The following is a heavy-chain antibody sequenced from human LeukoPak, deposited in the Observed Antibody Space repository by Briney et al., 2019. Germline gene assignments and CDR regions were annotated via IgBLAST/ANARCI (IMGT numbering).Heavy chain of an antibody. D-gene: IGHD3-10*01. CDR1: GGSISSYY. CDR3: ARDKHGSGSAHTFDP. Sequence: PSETLSLTCTVSGGSISSYYWSWIRQPPGKGLEWIAYIYYSGSTNNNPSLKSRVTISVDTSKNQFSLKLNSVTAADTAVYYCARDKHGSGSAHTFDPWGQGTLVTVSS. V-gene: IGHV4-59*01. J-gene: IGHJ5*02. CDR2: IYYSGST.